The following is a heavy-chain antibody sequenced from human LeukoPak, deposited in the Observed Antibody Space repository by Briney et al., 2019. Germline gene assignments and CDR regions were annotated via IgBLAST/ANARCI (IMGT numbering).Heavy chain of an antibody. CDR1: GGSISSSSYY. D-gene: IGHD6-19*01. V-gene: IGHV4-39*01. Sequence: SETLSLTCTVSGGSISSSSYYWGWLRQPPGKGLEWLGSIYYSGSTYYNPSLKSRVTISVDTSKNQFSLKLSSVTAADTAVYYCARRGSSGWYYFDYWGQGTLVTVSS. CDR2: IYYSGST. J-gene: IGHJ4*02. CDR3: ARRGSSGWYYFDY.